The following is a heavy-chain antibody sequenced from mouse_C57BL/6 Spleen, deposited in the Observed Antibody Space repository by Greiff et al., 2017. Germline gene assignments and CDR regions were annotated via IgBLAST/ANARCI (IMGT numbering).Heavy chain of an antibody. CDR3: ARSGGNAARFAY. D-gene: IGHD2-1*01. J-gene: IGHJ3*01. CDR1: GYTFTSYW. CDR2: IDPSDSYT. V-gene: IGHV1-59*01. Sequence: QVQLQQPGAELVRPGTSVKLSCKASGYTFTSYWMHWVKQRPGQGLEWIGVIDPSDSYTNYNQKFKGKATLTVDTSSSTAYMQLSSLTSEDSAVYYCARSGGNAARFAYWGKGTLVTVSA.